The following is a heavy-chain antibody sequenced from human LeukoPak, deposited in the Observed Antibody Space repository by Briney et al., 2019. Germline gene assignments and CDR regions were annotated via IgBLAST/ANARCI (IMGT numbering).Heavy chain of an antibody. J-gene: IGHJ4*02. CDR2: ISAYNGNT. CDR1: GYTFTSYG. CDR3: ARVPTRYYYFDY. Sequence: ASVKVSCKASGYTFTSYGISWVQQAPGQGLEWMGWISAYNGNTNYAQKLQGRVTMTTDTSTSTAYMELRSLRSDDTAVYYCARVPTRYYYFDYWGQGTLVTVSS. V-gene: IGHV1-18*01. D-gene: IGHD1-14*01.